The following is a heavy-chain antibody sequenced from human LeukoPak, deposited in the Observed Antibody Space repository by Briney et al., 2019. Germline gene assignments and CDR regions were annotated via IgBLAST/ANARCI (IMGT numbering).Heavy chain of an antibody. Sequence: GASVKVSCKASGYTFTSYYMHWVRQAPGQGLEWMGIINPSGGSTSYAQKFQGRVTMTRDTSTSTVYMELSRLRAEDTAVYYCAKQAWWSGYFYFLPFDYWGQGTLVTVSS. D-gene: IGHD3-3*01. J-gene: IGHJ4*02. V-gene: IGHV1-46*01. CDR2: INPSGGST. CDR3: AKQAWWSGYFYFLPFDY. CDR1: GYTFTSYY.